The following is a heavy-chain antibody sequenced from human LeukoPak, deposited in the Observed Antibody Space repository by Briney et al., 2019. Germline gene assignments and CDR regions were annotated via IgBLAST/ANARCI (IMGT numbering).Heavy chain of an antibody. CDR3: AREGRYDFWSASFVY. J-gene: IGHJ4*02. CDR2: IYYSGST. Sequence: SETLSLTCTVSGGSISSSSYYWGWIRQPPGKGLEWIGSIYYSGSTYYNPSLKSRVTISVDTSKNQFSLKLSSVTAADTAVYYCAREGRYDFWSASFVYWGQGTLVTVSS. V-gene: IGHV4-39*07. CDR1: GGSISSSSYY. D-gene: IGHD3-3*01.